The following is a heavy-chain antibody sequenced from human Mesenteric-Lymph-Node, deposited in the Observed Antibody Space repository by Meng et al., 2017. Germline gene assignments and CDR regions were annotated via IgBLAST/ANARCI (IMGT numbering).Heavy chain of an antibody. V-gene: IGHV4-59*01. Sequence: QLQVQESGPVLVKPSQTLSLTCTVSGGSISSYYWSWNRQPPGKGLEWIGYIHYSGSTNYNPSLKSRVTISVETSKIQFSLKVSSVTAADRAVHYCARSPRPYEFDYWGQGTLVTVSS. J-gene: IGHJ4*02. CDR2: IHYSGST. CDR1: GGSISSYY. CDR3: ARSPRPYEFDY. D-gene: IGHD3-3*01.